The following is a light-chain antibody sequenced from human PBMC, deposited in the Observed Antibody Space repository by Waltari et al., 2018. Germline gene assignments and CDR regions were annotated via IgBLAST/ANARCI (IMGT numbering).Light chain of an antibody. Sequence: QTVVTQEPSFSVSPGGTVPIPCGFSSGSVSTGNSPSWYQQTPGQAPRTLIYSTNTRSSGVPDRFSGSILGNKAALTITGAQAEDESDYYCVLYMGSGIAWVFGGGTKLTVL. CDR1: SGSVSTGNS. J-gene: IGLJ3*02. CDR2: STN. CDR3: VLYMGSGIAWV. V-gene: IGLV8-61*01.